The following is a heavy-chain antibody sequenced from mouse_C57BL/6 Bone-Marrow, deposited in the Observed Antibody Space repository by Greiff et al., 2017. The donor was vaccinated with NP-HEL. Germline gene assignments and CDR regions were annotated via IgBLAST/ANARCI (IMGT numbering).Heavy chain of an antibody. CDR1: GFTFNTYA. D-gene: IGHD2-4*01. V-gene: IGHV10-3*01. CDR3: VRDNGDYRLFDY. CDR2: IRSKSSNSAT. J-gene: IGHJ2*01. Sequence: EVQLVESGGGLVQPKGSLKLSCAASGFTFNTYAMHWVRQAPGQGLEWVARIRSKSSNSATNYDDSVKDRFTISRDYSQSMLYLQMNNLKTEDTAMYYCVRDNGDYRLFDYWGQGTTLTVAS.